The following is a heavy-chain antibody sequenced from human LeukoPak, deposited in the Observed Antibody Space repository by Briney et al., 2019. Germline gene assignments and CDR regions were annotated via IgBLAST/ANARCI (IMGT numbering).Heavy chain of an antibody. Sequence: GGSLRLSCAASGFTFSSYSMNWVRQAPGKGLEWVSSIGSSNSYIYYADSVQGRFTISRDNAKNSLYLEMNSLRADDTAVYYCVRVYSGSPDPAYWGQGTLVTVSS. D-gene: IGHD1-26*01. CDR1: GFTFSSYS. V-gene: IGHV3-21*01. CDR3: VRVYSGSPDPAY. J-gene: IGHJ4*02. CDR2: IGSSNSYI.